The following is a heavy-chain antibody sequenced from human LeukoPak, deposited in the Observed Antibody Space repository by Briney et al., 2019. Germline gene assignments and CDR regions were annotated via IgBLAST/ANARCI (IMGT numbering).Heavy chain of an antibody. CDR1: GGSICSYY. J-gene: IGHJ2*01. V-gene: IGHV4-59*12. Sequence: SETLSLTCTVSGGSICSYYWSWIRQPPGKGLEWIGYIYYSGSTNYNPSLKSRVTMSVDTSKNQFSLKLSSVTAADTAVYYCASAPYGNWYFDLWGRGTLVTVSS. D-gene: IGHD4-17*01. CDR2: IYYSGST. CDR3: ASAPYGNWYFDL.